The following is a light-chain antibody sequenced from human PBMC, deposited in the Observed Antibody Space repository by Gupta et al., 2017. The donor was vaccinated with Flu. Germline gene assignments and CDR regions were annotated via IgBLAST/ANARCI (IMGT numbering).Light chain of an antibody. CDR2: EDN. CDR3: GTGDSSRNAEV. V-gene: IGLV1-51*02. Sequence: QSILTQPPSMSAAPGQKVVISCSGTSFNVGSNYVAWYQQLPGTAPKLLIYEDNKRPSVIPERFSCSRSGTSATLGIAGLQTGDEATYYCGTGDSSRNAEVFGGGTKVTVL. J-gene: IGLJ3*02. CDR1: SFNVGSNY.